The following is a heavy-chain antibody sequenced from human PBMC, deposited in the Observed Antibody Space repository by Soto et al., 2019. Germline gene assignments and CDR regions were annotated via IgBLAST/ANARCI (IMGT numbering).Heavy chain of an antibody. CDR1: GGSIXSGGYY. V-gene: IGHV4-61*08. CDR2: IYYSGST. J-gene: IGHJ4*02. Sequence: SETLSLTCTVSGGSIXSGGYYWSWIRQPPGKGLEWIGYIYYSGSTNYNPSLSSRVTISVDTSKNQFSLKLTSVAAADSAVYYCARGHSSGWSYFDYWGQGALLTVSS. D-gene: IGHD6-19*01. CDR3: ARGHSSGWSYFDY.